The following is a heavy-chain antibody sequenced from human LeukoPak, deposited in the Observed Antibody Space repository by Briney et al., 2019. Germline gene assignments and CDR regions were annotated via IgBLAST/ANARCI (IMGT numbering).Heavy chain of an antibody. CDR2: IYYSGST. J-gene: IGHJ5*02. D-gene: IGHD2-21*02. Sequence: PSETLSLTCAVYGGSFSGYYWSWIRQPPGKGLEWIGYIYYSGSTKYNPSLKSRVTISVDTYKNQFSLKLNSVTAADTAVYYCARGGAGNCGGACYPNWFDPWGQGTLVTVSS. CDR3: ARGGAGNCGGACYPNWFDP. CDR1: GGSFSGYY. V-gene: IGHV4-59*01.